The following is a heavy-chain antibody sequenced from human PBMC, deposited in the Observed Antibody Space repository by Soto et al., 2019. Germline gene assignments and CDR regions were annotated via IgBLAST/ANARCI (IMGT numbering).Heavy chain of an antibody. CDR1: GFTFDDYT. D-gene: IGHD2-15*01. J-gene: IGHJ6*03. Sequence: PGGSLRLSCAASGFTFDDYTMHWVRQAPGKGLEWVSLISWDGGSTYYADSVKGRFTISRDNSKNSLYLQMNSLRTEDTALYYCAKDIEGRTYYYYYMDVWGKGTTVTVSS. V-gene: IGHV3-43*01. CDR2: ISWDGGST. CDR3: AKDIEGRTYYYYYMDV.